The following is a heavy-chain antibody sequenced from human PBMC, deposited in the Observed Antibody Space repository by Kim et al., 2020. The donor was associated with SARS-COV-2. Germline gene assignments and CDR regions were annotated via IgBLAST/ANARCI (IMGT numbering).Heavy chain of an antibody. CDR2: ISSSSSYT. Sequence: GGSLRLSCAASGFTFSDYYMSWIRQAPGKGLEWVSYISSSSSYTNYADSVKGRFTISRDNAKNSLYLQMNSLRAEDTAVYYCARDVLGFYGSGSYYTLDYWGQGTLVTVSS. CDR1: GFTFSDYY. V-gene: IGHV3-11*06. CDR3: ARDVLGFYGSGSYYTLDY. J-gene: IGHJ4*02. D-gene: IGHD3-10*01.